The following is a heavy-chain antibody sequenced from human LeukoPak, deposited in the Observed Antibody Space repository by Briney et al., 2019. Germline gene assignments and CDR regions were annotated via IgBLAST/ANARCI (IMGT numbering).Heavy chain of an antibody. D-gene: IGHD3-3*01. CDR2: IYTRGST. CDR1: GDSISNGNYY. V-gene: IGHV4-61*02. Sequence: SETLSPTCTVSGDSISNGNYYWTWIRQPAGKGLEWIGRIYTRGSTQYNPSLESRVTMSLDVSENQFSLKINSVTAAATAVYYCASGVDFDFWSAYLAYWGQGSLVTVSS. CDR3: ASGVDFDFWSAYLAY. J-gene: IGHJ4*02.